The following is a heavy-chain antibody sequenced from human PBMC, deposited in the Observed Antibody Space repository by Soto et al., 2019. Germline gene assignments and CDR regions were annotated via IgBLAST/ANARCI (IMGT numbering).Heavy chain of an antibody. Sequence: QVQLVESGGGVVQPGTSLRLSCAVSGFPFSTYGFHWVRQPPGMGLEWVAVIVSDGSAKYHADSVEGRFTISRDNSKDTLYLQMNSLRAEDTAVYYCARDDAFGNENGFDIWGQGTMVTVSS. D-gene: IGHD1-1*01. CDR1: GFPFSTYG. CDR3: ARDDAFGNENGFDI. J-gene: IGHJ3*02. CDR2: IVSDGSAK. V-gene: IGHV3-33*01.